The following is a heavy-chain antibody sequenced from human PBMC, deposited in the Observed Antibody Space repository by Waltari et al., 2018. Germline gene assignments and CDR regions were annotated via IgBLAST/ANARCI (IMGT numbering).Heavy chain of an antibody. CDR2: IYPGDSET. D-gene: IGHD4-4*01. V-gene: IGHV5-51*01. CDR3: ARRRNYPGAAMDV. J-gene: IGHJ6*02. Sequence: EVQLVQSGAEVKKPGESLNISCKDSGYSFTTHWNGWVRQMPGKGLEWMGIIYPGDSETRDSPSFQGQVTNSADRSISTAYLQWSSLKASDTAIYYCARRRNYPGAAMDVWGQGTTVTVSS. CDR1: GYSFTTHW.